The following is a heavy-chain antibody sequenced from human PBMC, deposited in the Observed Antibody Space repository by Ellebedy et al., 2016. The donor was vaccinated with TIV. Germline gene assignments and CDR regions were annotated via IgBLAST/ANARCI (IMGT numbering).Heavy chain of an antibody. Sequence: GESLKISXTASGFSFSSYAITWVRQAPGKGLEWVSAISAHGGSTYYADSVKGRFTISRDNAKNTLYLQMNSLRADDTGVYYCTRMGRATPGFDIWGQGTIVTVSS. CDR2: ISAHGGST. V-gene: IGHV3-23*01. CDR1: GFSFSSYA. J-gene: IGHJ3*02. CDR3: TRMGRATPGFDI. D-gene: IGHD3-10*01.